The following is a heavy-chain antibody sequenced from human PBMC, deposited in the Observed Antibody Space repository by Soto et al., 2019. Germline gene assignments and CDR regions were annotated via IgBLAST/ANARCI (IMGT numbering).Heavy chain of an antibody. D-gene: IGHD1-1*01. CDR3: AKENNDDCSSAKWYLDS. CDR2: ITKDAVDE. Sequence: QVHLVESGGGVVQPGRSLRLSCGASGFTFSRFGMHWVRQAPGKGLEWVAVITKDAVDEYFADSVKGRFTISRDNSKNMVYLEMYSVRGDDTAVYFCAKENNDDCSSAKWYLDSGGQGTLVTVSS. J-gene: IGHJ1*01. V-gene: IGHV3-30*18. CDR1: GFTFSRFG.